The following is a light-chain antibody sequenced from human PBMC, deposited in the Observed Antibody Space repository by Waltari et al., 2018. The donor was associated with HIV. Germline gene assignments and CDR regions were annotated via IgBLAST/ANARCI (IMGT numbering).Light chain of an antibody. CDR2: KAS. Sequence: DIQMTQSPSTLSASVGDRVTITCRASESVSSWLAWYQQKPGKAPKLLIYKASSLESGVPSRFSGSGSGTEFTLTISSLQPDDFATYYCQQYNTFSATFGXGTKVXIK. CDR3: QQYNTFSAT. V-gene: IGKV1-5*03. J-gene: IGKJ1*01. CDR1: ESVSSW.